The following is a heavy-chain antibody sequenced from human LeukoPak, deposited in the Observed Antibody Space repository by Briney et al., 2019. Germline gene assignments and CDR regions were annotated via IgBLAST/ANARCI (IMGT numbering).Heavy chain of an antibody. J-gene: IGHJ4*02. V-gene: IGHV1-24*01. CDR2: FDPEDGET. CDR1: GYTLTELS. D-gene: IGHD3-10*01. CDR3: ASHYGSGSYYFPY. Sequence: GASVKVSCKVSGYTLTELSMHWVRQAPGKGLEWMGGFDPEDGETIYAQKLQGRVTMTEDTSTDTAYMELSSLRSEDTAVYYCASHYGSGSYYFPYWGQGTLVTVFS.